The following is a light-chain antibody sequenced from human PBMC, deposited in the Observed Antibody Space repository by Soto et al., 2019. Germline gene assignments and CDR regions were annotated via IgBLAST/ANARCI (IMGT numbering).Light chain of an antibody. CDR2: AAS. Sequence: DIQMTQSPSSLSASVGDRVTVTCRASQDISRYLAWYQQKPGQVPELLIYAASTLHSGVSSRFRGSGSGTHFTLTITSLQPEDVATYYCQKYDSAPLSFGGGTKVDIK. J-gene: IGKJ4*01. V-gene: IGKV1-27*01. CDR1: QDISRY. CDR3: QKYDSAPLS.